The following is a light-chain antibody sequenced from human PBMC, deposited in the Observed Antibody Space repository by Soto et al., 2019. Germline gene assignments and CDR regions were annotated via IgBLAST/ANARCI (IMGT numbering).Light chain of an antibody. CDR3: SSYAGSNSLV. Sequence: QSALTQPPSASGSPGQSVTISCTGTSTDVGAYNYVSWYQQRPGKAPKLMIFEVTKRPSGVPDRFSGSKSGHTASLTVSGVQADDSDDYYCSSYAGSNSLVFGTGTKVTAL. V-gene: IGLV2-8*01. J-gene: IGLJ1*01. CDR1: STDVGAYNY. CDR2: EVT.